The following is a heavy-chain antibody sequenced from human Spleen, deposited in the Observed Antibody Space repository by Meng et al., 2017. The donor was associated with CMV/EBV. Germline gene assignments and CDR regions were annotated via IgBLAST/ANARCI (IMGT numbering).Heavy chain of an antibody. D-gene: IGHD3-3*01. CDR1: FSAFG. CDR3: AKVPLGDFWSVYSHYYFDS. V-gene: IGHV3-23*01. J-gene: IGHJ4*02. Sequence: FSAFGMVWVRQAPGKGLEWVSAIGGSGRWTYYADSVKGRFTISRDNSKNTLSLQMNSLRADDTAVYYCAKVPLGDFWSVYSHYYFDSWGQGTLVTVSS. CDR2: IGGSGRWT.